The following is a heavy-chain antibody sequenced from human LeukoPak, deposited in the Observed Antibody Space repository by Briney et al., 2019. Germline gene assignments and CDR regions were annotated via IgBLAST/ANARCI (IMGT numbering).Heavy chain of an antibody. Sequence: GGSLRLSCAASGYTFSSHGLTWVRQAPGKGLEWVSTINGAGDNTYYAETVKGRFTISRDNSKNTLYLQLNSLRAEDTAVYYCARDSTYYYGSGSSGPHYFDYWGQGTLVTVSS. J-gene: IGHJ4*02. CDR2: INGAGDNT. D-gene: IGHD3-10*01. CDR1: GYTFSSHG. CDR3: ARDSTYYYGSGSSGPHYFDY. V-gene: IGHV3-23*01.